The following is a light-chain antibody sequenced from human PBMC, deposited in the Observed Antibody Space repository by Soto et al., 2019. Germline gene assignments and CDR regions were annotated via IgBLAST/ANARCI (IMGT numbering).Light chain of an antibody. CDR1: SSNIGAGYD. V-gene: IGLV1-40*01. Sequence: QSVLTQPPSVSGAPGQRVTISCTGSSSNIGAGYDVHWYQQLPGTAPKLLIYGNSNRPSGVPDRFSGSKSGTSASLAITGLQAEYEADYYCQCYDSSLSGYVFGTGTKVTVL. CDR3: QCYDSSLSGYV. J-gene: IGLJ1*01. CDR2: GNS.